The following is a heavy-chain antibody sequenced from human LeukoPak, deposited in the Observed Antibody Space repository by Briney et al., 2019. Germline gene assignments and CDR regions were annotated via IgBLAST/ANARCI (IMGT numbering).Heavy chain of an antibody. V-gene: IGHV5-51*01. Sequence: GESLKISCKGSGYSFSSYWIGWVRQMPGKGLEWMGIIYPGDSDTRDSPSFQGQVTISADKSVSTAYLQWSNLKASDTAMYYCARVGRDGATTFDYWGQGTLVTVSS. D-gene: IGHD1-26*01. J-gene: IGHJ4*02. CDR1: GYSFSSYW. CDR3: ARVGRDGATTFDY. CDR2: IYPGDSDT.